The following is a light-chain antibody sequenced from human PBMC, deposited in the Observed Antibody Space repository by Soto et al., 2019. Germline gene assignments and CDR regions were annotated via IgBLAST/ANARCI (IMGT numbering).Light chain of an antibody. CDR1: QSVSSSY. CDR3: QQYNSYRA. Sequence: EIVLTQSPATLSLSPVERATLSCMASQSVSSSYLAWYQQKPGQAPRLLIYGASSRATGIPDRFSGSGFGTEFTLTISSLQPDDFATYYCQQYNSYRAFGQGTKVDIK. CDR2: GAS. J-gene: IGKJ1*01. V-gene: IGKV3-20*01.